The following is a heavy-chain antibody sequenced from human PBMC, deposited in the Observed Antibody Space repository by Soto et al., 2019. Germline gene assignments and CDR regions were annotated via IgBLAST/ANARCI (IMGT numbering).Heavy chain of an antibody. CDR1: EYTFTDYF. J-gene: IGHJ5*02. V-gene: IGHV1-2*02. CDR3: ARGTYILGVVVTMYNWFDP. D-gene: IGHD2-15*01. Sequence: ASVKVSCKASEYTFTDYFMHWVRQAPGQGLEWMGWINPNSGVTNYAQKFQGRVTMTRDTSISTAYMELRRLSSDDAAVYYCARGTYILGVVVTMYNWFDPWGQGTLVTVSS. CDR2: INPNSGVT.